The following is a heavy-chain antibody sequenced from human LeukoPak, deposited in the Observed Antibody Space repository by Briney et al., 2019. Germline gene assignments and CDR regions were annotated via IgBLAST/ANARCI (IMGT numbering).Heavy chain of an antibody. Sequence: SETLSLTCTVSGGSVGSSPYYWAWVRQPPGRELDWIGSVSYSGRPSYTPSLESRVTISVDTSKNQFSLSLNSVTAADTAIFYCARSMVTTDRNFDHWGQGTLVTVSS. CDR3: ARSMVTTDRNFDH. CDR1: GGSVGSSPYY. V-gene: IGHV4-39*07. D-gene: IGHD2-21*02. J-gene: IGHJ4*01. CDR2: VSYSGRP.